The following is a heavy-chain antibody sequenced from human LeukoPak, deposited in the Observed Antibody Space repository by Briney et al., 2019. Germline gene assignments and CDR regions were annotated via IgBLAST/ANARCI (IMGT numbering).Heavy chain of an antibody. V-gene: IGHV3-48*03. CDR3: ASAYYYDSSGYYYSHY. D-gene: IGHD3-22*01. Sequence: GGSLRLSCAASGFTFSGYEMNWVRQAPGKGLEWVSYISSSGSTIYYADSVKGRFTISRDNAKNSLYLQMNSLRAEDTAMYYCASAYYYDSSGYYYSHYWGQGTLVTVSS. CDR2: ISSSGSTI. CDR1: GFTFSGYE. J-gene: IGHJ4*02.